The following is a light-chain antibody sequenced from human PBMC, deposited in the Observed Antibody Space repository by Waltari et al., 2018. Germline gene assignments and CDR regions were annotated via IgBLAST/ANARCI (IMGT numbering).Light chain of an antibody. CDR2: DVS. J-gene: IGLJ6*01. Sequence: QSALTQPASVSGSPGQSITISCTGTISDAGGYNSVSWYQQHPGKAPKLMIYDVSNRPSGVSNRFSGSKSGNTASLTISGLQAEDEADYYCSSYTSSSTLEVFGSGTKVTVL. CDR1: ISDAGGYNS. V-gene: IGLV2-14*03. CDR3: SSYTSSSTLEV.